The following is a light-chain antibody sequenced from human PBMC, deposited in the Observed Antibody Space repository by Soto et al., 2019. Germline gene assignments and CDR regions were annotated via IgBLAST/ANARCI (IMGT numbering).Light chain of an antibody. Sequence: QSVLTQPPSASGSPGQSVTISCTGTSSDVGGHDSVSWYQQNPGKAPKVMIYEVSKRPSGVPDRFSGSKSGNTASLTVSGLQAEDEAEYYCSSYGGSNNFVVFGGGTKVTVL. V-gene: IGLV2-8*01. J-gene: IGLJ2*01. CDR2: EVS. CDR3: SSYGGSNNFVV. CDR1: SSDVGGHDS.